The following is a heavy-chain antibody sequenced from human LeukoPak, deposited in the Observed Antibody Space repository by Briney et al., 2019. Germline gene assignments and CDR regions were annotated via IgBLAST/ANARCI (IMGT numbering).Heavy chain of an antibody. V-gene: IGHV4-39*07. J-gene: IGHJ4*02. CDR3: ARDEGSAYPFDY. CDR2: IYYSGST. Sequence: SETLSLTCTVSGGSISSSSYYWGWIRQPPGKGLEWIGSIYYSGSTYYNPSLKSRVTISVDTSKNQFSLKLSSVTAADTAVYFCARDEGSAYPFDYWGQGTLVTVSS. D-gene: IGHD3-22*01. CDR1: GGSISSSSYY.